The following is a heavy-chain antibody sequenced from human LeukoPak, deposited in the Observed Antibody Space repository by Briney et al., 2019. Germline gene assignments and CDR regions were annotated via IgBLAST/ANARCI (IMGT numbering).Heavy chain of an antibody. CDR3: AKDLTRYSSSWYTGPDY. J-gene: IGHJ4*02. CDR1: GFTFSSYA. Sequence: GGSLRLSCAASGFTFSSYAMSWVRRAPGKGLEWVSASSGSGGSTYYADSVKGRFTISRDNSKNTLYLQMNSLRAEDTAVYYCAKDLTRYSSSWYTGPDYWGQGTLVTVSS. D-gene: IGHD6-13*01. CDR2: SSGSGGST. V-gene: IGHV3-23*01.